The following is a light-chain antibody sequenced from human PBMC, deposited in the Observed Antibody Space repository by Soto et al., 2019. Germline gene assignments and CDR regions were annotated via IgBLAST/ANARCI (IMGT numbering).Light chain of an antibody. CDR3: QQSFSPLLT. V-gene: IGKV1-39*01. CDR2: AAS. J-gene: IGKJ4*01. Sequence: DIQMTQSPSSVSASVGDRITITCRASQTLNNYLTWFQQKPGKAPKVLIYAASTLQSGVPSRFSGSGSGAEFTLTISSLQPEDFATYYCQQSFSPLLTFGGGTKVDNK. CDR1: QTLNNY.